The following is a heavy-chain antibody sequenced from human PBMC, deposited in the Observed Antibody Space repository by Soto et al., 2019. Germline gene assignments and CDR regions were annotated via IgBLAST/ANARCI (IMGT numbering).Heavy chain of an antibody. Sequence: GGSLRLSCTASDLSFSSYSMNWVRQAPGKGLEWVSFIGASGNSIYYADSVRGRFTVSRDNAKNSLYLQMNSLGVEDTAVYFCARDRRPPCGVPWRRIASGRYGMDVWGPGTTVTGSS. V-gene: IGHV3-21*01. D-gene: IGHD2-21*01. J-gene: IGHJ6*01. CDR3: ARDRRPPCGVPWRRIASGRYGMDV. CDR1: DLSFSSYS. CDR2: IGASGNSI.